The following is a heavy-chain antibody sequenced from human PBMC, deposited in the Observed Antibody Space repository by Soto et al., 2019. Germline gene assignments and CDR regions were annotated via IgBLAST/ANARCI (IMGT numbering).Heavy chain of an antibody. Sequence: QGQLVQSGPEVKKPGASVKVSCKASGYTFTRYGISWVRQAPGQGLEWMGWISGYNGDTNYAQKVQGRVTMTIDTSTSAAYMELRSLTSDNTPIYYCAENGQRPCYFYAIDVWGQGTTVTVSS. V-gene: IGHV1-18*01. CDR2: ISGYNGDT. CDR3: AENGQRPCYFYAIDV. CDR1: GYTFTRYG. J-gene: IGHJ6*02. D-gene: IGHD2-8*01.